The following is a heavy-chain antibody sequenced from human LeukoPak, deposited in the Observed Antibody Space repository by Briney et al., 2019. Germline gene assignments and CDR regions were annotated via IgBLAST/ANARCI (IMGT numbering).Heavy chain of an antibody. CDR2: ITGGGEST. V-gene: IGHV3-23*01. D-gene: IGHD2-2*01. CDR3: AKNIRAQPLCGFNY. Sequence: GGSLRLSCAASGFTFEASAMGWVRQAPGKGLEWVAVITGGGESTYYADSVKGRFTISRDNSKKTLFLQVNSLRAEDTAVYFCAKNIRAQPLCGFNYWGQGIVVTVSS. CDR1: GFTFEASA. J-gene: IGHJ4*02.